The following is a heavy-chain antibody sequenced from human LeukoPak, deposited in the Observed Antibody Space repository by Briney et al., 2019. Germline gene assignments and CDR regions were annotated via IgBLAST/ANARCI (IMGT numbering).Heavy chain of an antibody. CDR1: GYTFTGYY. CDR3: ARGGAHDFWSGYYIRDKYYFDY. J-gene: IGHJ4*02. Sequence: ASVTVSCKASGYTFTGYYMHWVRQAPGQGLEWMGWINPDSGGTNYAQKFQGWVAMTRDTSTSTVYMELSSLRSEDTAVYYCARGGAHDFWSGYYIRDKYYFDYWGQGTLVTVSS. CDR2: INPDSGGT. V-gene: IGHV1-2*04. D-gene: IGHD3-3*01.